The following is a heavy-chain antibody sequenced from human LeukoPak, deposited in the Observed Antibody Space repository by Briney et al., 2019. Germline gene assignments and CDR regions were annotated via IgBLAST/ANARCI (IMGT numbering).Heavy chain of an antibody. D-gene: IGHD6-19*01. CDR2: ISNDGVSD. Sequence: GGSLRLSCAASGFLFSSYGMHWVRQAPGKGLEWVAVISNDGVSDYHADSVKDRFTISRDNSKNVLYLQMNGLRTEDTAVYYCARAYKDRSLAGKKEFFQHWGQGTLVTVSS. CDR3: ARAYKDRSLAGKKEFFQH. V-gene: IGHV3-30*03. J-gene: IGHJ1*01. CDR1: GFLFSSYG.